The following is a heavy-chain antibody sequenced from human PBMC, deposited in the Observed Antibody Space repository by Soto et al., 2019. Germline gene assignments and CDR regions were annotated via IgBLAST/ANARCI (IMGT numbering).Heavy chain of an antibody. J-gene: IGHJ6*02. V-gene: IGHV4-61*01. Sequence: SETLSLTCTVSGGSVSSGSYYWSWIRQPPGKGLEWIGYIYYSGSTNYNPSLKSRVTISVDTSKNQFSLKLSSVTAADTAVYYCARDMGDYGDYSFGYYYYGMDVWGQGTTVTVSS. D-gene: IGHD4-17*01. CDR2: IYYSGST. CDR3: ARDMGDYGDYSFGYYYYGMDV. CDR1: GGSVSSGSYY.